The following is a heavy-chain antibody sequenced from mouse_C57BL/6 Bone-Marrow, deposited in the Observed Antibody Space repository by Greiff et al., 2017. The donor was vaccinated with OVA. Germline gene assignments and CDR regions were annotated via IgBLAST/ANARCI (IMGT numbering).Heavy chain of an antibody. J-gene: IGHJ2*01. CDR3: ARGYYASSS. D-gene: IGHD1-1*01. V-gene: IGHV14-3*01. Sequence: EVQLQQSVAELVRPGASVKLSCTASGFTIKNTYMHWVKQRPEQGLEWIGRINPANGNTKYDQKFQGKATITADTSSNTAYLQLSSLTSEDTAIYYCARGYYASSSWGQGTTPTVSS. CDR2: INPANGNT. CDR1: GFTIKNTY.